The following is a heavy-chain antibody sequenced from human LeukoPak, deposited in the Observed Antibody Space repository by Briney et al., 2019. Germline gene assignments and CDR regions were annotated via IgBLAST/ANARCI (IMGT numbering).Heavy chain of an antibody. CDR3: AKEYCSSTSCYVSD. CDR2: IRYDGSNK. V-gene: IGHV3-30*02. J-gene: IGHJ4*02. CDR1: GFTFSSYG. Sequence: GGSLRLSCAASGFTFSSYGMHWVRQAPGKGLEWVAFIRYDGSNKYYADSVKGRFTISRDSSKNTLYLQMNSLRAEDTAVYYCAKEYCSSTSCYVSDWGQGTPVTVSS. D-gene: IGHD2-2*01.